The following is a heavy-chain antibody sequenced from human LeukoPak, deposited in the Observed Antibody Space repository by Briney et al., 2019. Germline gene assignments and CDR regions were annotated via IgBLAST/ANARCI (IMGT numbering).Heavy chain of an antibody. CDR3: ARALLYGDYLEAGKDGMDV. D-gene: IGHD4-17*01. J-gene: IGHJ6*02. CDR2: IYYSGST. Sequence: SSETLSLTCTVSGGSISSGGYYWSWIRQHPGKGLEWIGYIYYSGSTYYNPSLKSRVTISVDTSKNQFSLKLSSVTAADTAVYYCARALLYGDYLEAGKDGMDVWGQGTTVTVSS. V-gene: IGHV4-31*03. CDR1: GGSISSGGYY.